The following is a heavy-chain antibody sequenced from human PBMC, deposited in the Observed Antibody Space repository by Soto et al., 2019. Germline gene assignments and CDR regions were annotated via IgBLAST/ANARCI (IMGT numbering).Heavy chain of an antibody. CDR3: ATVPRTTGTIGRWFDP. V-gene: IGHV1-2*02. D-gene: IGHD1-1*01. J-gene: IGHJ5*02. CDR1: GYTFTGYY. CDR2: IDPTSGDT. Sequence: ASVKVSCKASGYTFTGYYIHWVRQAPGQGLEWMGWIDPTSGDTNYAQKFQGRVTMTRDTSISTAFMDLTRLTFDDTAVYYSATVPRTTGTIGRWFDPWGQGTLVTVSS.